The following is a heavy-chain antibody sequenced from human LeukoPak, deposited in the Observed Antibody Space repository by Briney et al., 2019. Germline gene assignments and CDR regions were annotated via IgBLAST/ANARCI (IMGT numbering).Heavy chain of an antibody. J-gene: IGHJ4*02. CDR1: GFTFRSYA. CDR3: AKDPQWYYDSSGF. V-gene: IGHV3-23*01. CDR2: ISGSGGST. D-gene: IGHD3-22*01. Sequence: GGSLKLSCAASGFTFRSYAMSWVRQAPGKGLEWVSAISGSGGSTYYADSVKGRFTISRDNSKNTLYLQMNSLRAEDTAVYYCAKDPQWYYDSSGFWGQGTLVTVSS.